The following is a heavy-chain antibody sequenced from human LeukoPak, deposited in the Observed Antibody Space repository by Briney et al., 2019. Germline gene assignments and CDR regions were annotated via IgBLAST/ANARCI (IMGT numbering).Heavy chain of an antibody. CDR1: GLTFGSYT. CDR3: ATSMGGGNIDY. V-gene: IGHV3-23*01. J-gene: IGHJ4*02. CDR2: ITATGSRT. Sequence: PGGSLRLSCAASGLTFGSYTMSWVRQAPGKGLEWVSGITATGSRTYYADPVKGRFTISRDSSKNTLYLQLNSLRVDDTAVYYCATSMGGGNIDYWGQGTLVTVSS. D-gene: IGHD3-16*01.